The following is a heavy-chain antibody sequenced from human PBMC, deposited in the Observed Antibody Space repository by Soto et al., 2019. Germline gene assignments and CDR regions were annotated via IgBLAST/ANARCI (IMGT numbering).Heavy chain of an antibody. CDR3: ARAGGEQLVRTWFDP. J-gene: IGHJ5*02. CDR1: GGSISSGCYY. D-gene: IGHD6-6*01. V-gene: IGHV4-31*03. Sequence: PSETLSLTCTVSGGSISSGCYYWSWIRQHPGKGLEWIGYIYYSGSTYYNPSLKSRVTISVDKSKNQFSLKLSSVTAADTAVYYCARAGGEQLVRTWFDPWGQGTLVTVSS. CDR2: IYYSGST.